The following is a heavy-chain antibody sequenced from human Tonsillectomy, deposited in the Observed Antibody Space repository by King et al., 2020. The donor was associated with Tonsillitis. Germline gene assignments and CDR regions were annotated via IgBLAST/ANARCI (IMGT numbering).Heavy chain of an antibody. CDR2: ISWNSDIT. D-gene: IGHD6-19*01. CDR1: GFTFDDSA. V-gene: IGHV3-9*01. Sequence: QLVQSGGGLVQPGGSLRLSCAAAGFTFDDSAMHWVRQAPGKGLEWVSGISWNSDITGYADSVMGRFTISRDNAKNSLYLQMNSLTPEDTALYYCAKDPTGYKSGWYYFDYWGQGTLVTVSS. CDR3: AKDPTGYKSGWYYFDY. J-gene: IGHJ4*02.